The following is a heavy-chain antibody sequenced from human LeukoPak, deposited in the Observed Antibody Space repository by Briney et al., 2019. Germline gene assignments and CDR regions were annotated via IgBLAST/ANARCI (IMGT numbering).Heavy chain of an antibody. V-gene: IGHV1-69*06. D-gene: IGHD3-16*02. J-gene: IGHJ3*02. CDR1: GGTFSSYG. CDR2: IIPFFGRA. CDR3: ARGNYVWGSYHDAFDI. Sequence: ASVKVSCKASGGTFSSYGISWVRQAPGQGLEWMGGIIPFFGRADYAQKFQGRVTITADKSTSTAYMDLTSLKSEDTAVYYCARGNYVWGSYHDAFDIWGQGTMVTVSS.